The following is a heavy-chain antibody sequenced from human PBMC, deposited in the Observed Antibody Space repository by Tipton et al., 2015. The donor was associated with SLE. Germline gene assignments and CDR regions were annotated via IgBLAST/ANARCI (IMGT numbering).Heavy chain of an antibody. V-gene: IGHV3-13*01. CDR2: IGTAGDT. CDR1: GFTFSSYD. D-gene: IGHD6-25*01. J-gene: IGHJ4*02. Sequence: GSLRLSCAASGFTFSSYDMHWVRQATGKGLEWVSAIGTAGDTYYPGSVKGRFTISRENAKNSLYLQMNSLRAGDTAVYYCARGVGYHYFDYWGQGTLVTVSS. CDR3: ARGVGYHYFDY.